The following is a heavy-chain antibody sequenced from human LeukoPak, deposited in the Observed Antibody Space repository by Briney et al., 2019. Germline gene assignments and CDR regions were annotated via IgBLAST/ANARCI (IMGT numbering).Heavy chain of an antibody. J-gene: IGHJ4*02. CDR1: GYTFTGYY. D-gene: IGHD5-24*01. Sequence: ASVKVSCKASGYTFTGYYMHWVRQAPGQGLEWMGWINPNSGGTNYAQKFQGRVTMTRDTSISTDYMELSRLRADDTAVYYCARVMAVGGGGYNLRGSFDYWGQGTLVTVSS. V-gene: IGHV1-2*02. CDR2: INPNSGGT. CDR3: ARVMAVGGGGYNLRGSFDY.